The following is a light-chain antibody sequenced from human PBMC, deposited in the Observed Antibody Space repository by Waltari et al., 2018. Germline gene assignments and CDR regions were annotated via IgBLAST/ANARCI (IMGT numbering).Light chain of an antibody. CDR1: SLRTSY. V-gene: IGLV3-19*01. CDR2: GKD. Sequence: SYELTQDPAVSVALGQTVRITCQGDSLRTSYASWYQVKPGQAPVLVMYGKDRRPSGIPDRISGDTSGITSSLTITGARAEGEADYYCHSRNGRDNQVIFGGGTKVTVL. CDR3: HSRNGRDNQVI. J-gene: IGLJ2*01.